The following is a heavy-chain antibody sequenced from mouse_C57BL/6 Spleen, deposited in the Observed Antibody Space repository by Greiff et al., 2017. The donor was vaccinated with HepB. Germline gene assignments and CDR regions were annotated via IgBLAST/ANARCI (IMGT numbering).Heavy chain of an antibody. Sequence: DVKLQESGPGLVKPSQSLSLTCSVTGYSITSGYYWNWIRQFPGNKLEWMGYISYDGSNNYNPSLKNRISITRDTSKNQFFLKLNSVTTEDTATYYYARGGYGSSSMDYWGQRTSVTVSS. V-gene: IGHV3-6*01. CDR1: GYSITSGYY. CDR3: ARGGYGSSSMDY. CDR2: ISYDGSN. D-gene: IGHD1-1*01. J-gene: IGHJ4*01.